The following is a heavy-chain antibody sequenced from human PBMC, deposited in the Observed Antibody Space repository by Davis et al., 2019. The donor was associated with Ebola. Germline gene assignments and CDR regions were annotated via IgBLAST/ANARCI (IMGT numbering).Heavy chain of an antibody. CDR1: GFTFSNAW. CDR3: AKGCGGDCYLADS. V-gene: IGHV3-23*01. Sequence: GESLKISCAASGFTFSNAWMSWVRQAPGKGLEWVSAISGSGGSTYYADSVKGRFTISRDNSKNTLYLQINSLRAEDTAVYYCAKGCGGDCYLADSWGQGTLVTVSS. D-gene: IGHD2-21*01. CDR2: ISGSGGST. J-gene: IGHJ4*02.